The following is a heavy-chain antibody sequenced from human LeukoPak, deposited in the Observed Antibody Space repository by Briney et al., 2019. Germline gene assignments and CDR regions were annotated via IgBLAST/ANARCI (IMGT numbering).Heavy chain of an antibody. V-gene: IGHV3-30*02. Sequence: PGGSLRLSCAASGFTFSSYGMHWVRQAPATGLEWVAFIRYDGSNKYYADSVKGRFTISRDNSKNTLYLQMNSLRAEDTAVYYCAKDSVPRMVYANDFDYWGQGTLVTVSS. CDR1: GFTFSSYG. J-gene: IGHJ4*02. CDR3: AKDSVPRMVYANDFDY. CDR2: IRYDGSNK. D-gene: IGHD2-8*01.